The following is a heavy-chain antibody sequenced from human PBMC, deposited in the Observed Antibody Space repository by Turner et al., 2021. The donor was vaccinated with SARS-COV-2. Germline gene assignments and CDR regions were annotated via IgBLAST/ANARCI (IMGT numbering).Heavy chain of an antibody. CDR1: GGSISSGGYY. CDR2: IYYSGST. V-gene: IGHV4-31*03. CDR3: ARDRVYYDSSGPHAFDI. Sequence: QVQLQESGPGLVKPSQTLSLTCTVSGGSISSGGYYWSWSRQHPGKGLEWIGYIYYSGSTYYNPSLKSRVTISVDTYKNQFSLKLSSVTAADTAVYYCARDRVYYDSSGPHAFDIWGQGTMVTVSS. D-gene: IGHD3-22*01. J-gene: IGHJ3*02.